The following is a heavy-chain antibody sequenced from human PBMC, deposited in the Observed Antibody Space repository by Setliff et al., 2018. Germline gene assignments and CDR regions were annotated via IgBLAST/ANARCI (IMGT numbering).Heavy chain of an antibody. J-gene: IGHJ4*02. Sequence: ASVKVSCKASGYVFTGYYIHWVRHAPGQGFEWMGSVNPRTGSTAYAARFQGRVTMTRDTSATTVYMTLGSLRSDDTAVYFCARDAVSNFDRGDSPAYWGRGTLVTVSS. CDR1: GYVFTGYY. CDR2: VNPRTGST. CDR3: ARDAVSNFDRGDSPAY. D-gene: IGHD2-21*01. V-gene: IGHV1-46*01.